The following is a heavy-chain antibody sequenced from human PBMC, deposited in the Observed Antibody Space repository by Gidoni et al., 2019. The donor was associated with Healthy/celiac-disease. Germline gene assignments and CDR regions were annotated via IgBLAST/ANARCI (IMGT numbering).Heavy chain of an antibody. J-gene: IGHJ5*02. D-gene: IGHD6-19*01. CDR1: GYSISSGYY. CDR2: IYHSGST. CDR3: ASQWLVRHWFDP. V-gene: IGHV4-38-2*01. Sequence: QVQLQESGPGLVKPSEPLSLTCAVSGYSISSGYYWGWIRQPPGKGLEWIGSIYHSGSTYYNPSLKSRVTISVDTSKNQFSLKLSSVTAADTAVYYCASQWLVRHWFDPWGQGTLVTVSS.